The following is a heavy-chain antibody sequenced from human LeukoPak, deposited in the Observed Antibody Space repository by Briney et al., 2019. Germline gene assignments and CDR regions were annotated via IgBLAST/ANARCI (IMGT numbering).Heavy chain of an antibody. Sequence: PGGSLRLSCAASGFTFSSYAMSWVRQAPGKGLEWVSAISGSGGSTYYADSVKGRFTISRDNSKNTLYLQMNSLRAEDTAVYYCAGWLSDYGSGSSVDYWGQGTLVTVSS. D-gene: IGHD3-10*01. CDR2: ISGSGGST. CDR1: GFTFSSYA. V-gene: IGHV3-23*01. CDR3: AGWLSDYGSGSSVDY. J-gene: IGHJ4*02.